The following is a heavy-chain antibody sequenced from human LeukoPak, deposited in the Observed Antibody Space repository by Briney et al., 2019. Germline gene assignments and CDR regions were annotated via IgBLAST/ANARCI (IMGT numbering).Heavy chain of an antibody. J-gene: IGHJ6*03. V-gene: IGHV4-4*07. Sequence: SETLSLTCTVSGGSISSYYWSWIRQPAGKGLEWIGRIYTSGSTNYNPSLRSRVTISVDTSKNQVSLKLSSVTAADTAVYYCARDLPGWASYYYYYMDVWGKGTTVTVSS. D-gene: IGHD6-19*01. CDR2: IYTSGST. CDR3: ARDLPGWASYYYYYMDV. CDR1: GGSISSYY.